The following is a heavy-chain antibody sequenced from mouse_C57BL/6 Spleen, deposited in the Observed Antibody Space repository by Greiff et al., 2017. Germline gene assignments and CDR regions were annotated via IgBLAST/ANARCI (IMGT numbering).Heavy chain of an antibody. J-gene: IGHJ3*01. CDR2: IYPGDGDT. CDR3: ARDDDGYSQAY. D-gene: IGHD2-3*01. CDR1: GYAFSSSW. Sequence: QVQLQQSGPELVKPGASVKISCKASGYAFSSSWMNWVKQRPGKGLEWIGRIYPGDGDTNYNGKFKGKATLTADKSSSTAYMQLSSLTSEDSAVYFCARDDDGYSQAYWGQGTLVTVSA. V-gene: IGHV1-82*01.